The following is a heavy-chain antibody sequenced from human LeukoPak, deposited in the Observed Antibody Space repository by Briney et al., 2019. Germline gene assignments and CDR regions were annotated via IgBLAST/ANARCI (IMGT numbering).Heavy chain of an antibody. V-gene: IGHV5-51*01. D-gene: IGHD4-23*01. Sequence: GESLKISCKGSGYSFSTSWIGWVRQMPGKGLEWMGIIYPGDSDTRYSPSFQGQVTMSADRSISTAYLQWSSLKASDTAMYYCGRSELRWFKSHYYYYMDVWGKGTTVTVSS. J-gene: IGHJ6*03. CDR1: GYSFSTSW. CDR2: IYPGDSDT. CDR3: GRSELRWFKSHYYYYMDV.